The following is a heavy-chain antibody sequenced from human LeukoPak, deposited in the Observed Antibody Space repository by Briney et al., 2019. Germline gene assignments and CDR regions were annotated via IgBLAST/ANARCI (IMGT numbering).Heavy chain of an antibody. J-gene: IGHJ4*02. CDR2: ISYDGSNK. Sequence: SGGSLRLSCAASRFTFSSYGMHWVRQAPGKGLEWVAVISYDGSNKYYADSVKGRFTISRDNSKNTLYLQMNSLRAEDTAVYYCAKDRGGYYYDSSGYLDYWGQGTLVTVSS. CDR3: AKDRGGYYYDSSGYLDY. V-gene: IGHV3-30*18. D-gene: IGHD3-22*01. CDR1: RFTFSSYG.